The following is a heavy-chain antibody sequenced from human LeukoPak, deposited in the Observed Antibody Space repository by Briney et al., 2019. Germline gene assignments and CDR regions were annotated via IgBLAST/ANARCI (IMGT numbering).Heavy chain of an antibody. D-gene: IGHD3-3*01. Sequence: GGSLRLSCAASGFTFSSYSMNWVRQAPGKGLEWVSSISSSSNYIYYADSVKGRVTISRDNAKNSLYLQMNSLRAEDTAVYYCARYYDFWSSYSSYYYMDVWGKGITVTVSS. CDR1: GFTFSSYS. CDR2: ISSSSNYI. V-gene: IGHV3-21*01. J-gene: IGHJ6*03. CDR3: ARYYDFWSSYSSYYYMDV.